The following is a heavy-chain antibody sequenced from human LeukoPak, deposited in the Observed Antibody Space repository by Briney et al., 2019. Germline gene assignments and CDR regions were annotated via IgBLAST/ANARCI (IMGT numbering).Heavy chain of an antibody. V-gene: IGHV1-3*03. CDR3: AREESVTYYYDSSGYYYGAPFDY. Sequence: ASVKVSCKTSGYSFTIQDMHWVRQAPGQRLERVGCISPDNGNAQYSQEFQGRVTITRDISARTAYMELSSLRSEDTAVYYCAREESVTYYYDSSGYYYGAPFDYWGQGTLVTVSS. D-gene: IGHD3-22*01. CDR2: ISPDNGNA. CDR1: GYSFTIQD. J-gene: IGHJ4*02.